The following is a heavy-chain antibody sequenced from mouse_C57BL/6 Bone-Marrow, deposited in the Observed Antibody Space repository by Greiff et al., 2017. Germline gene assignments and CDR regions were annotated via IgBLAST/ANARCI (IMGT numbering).Heavy chain of an antibody. CDR2: IYPRSGNT. CDR1: GYTFTSYG. V-gene: IGHV1-81*01. CDR3: AGGPFTTVVARNYYAMDY. J-gene: IGHJ4*01. Sequence: QVQLQQSGAELARPGASVKLSCKASGYTFTSYGISWVKQRTGQGLEWIGEIYPRSGNTYYNEKFKGKATLTADKSSSTAYMELRSLTSEDSAVYFCAGGPFTTVVARNYYAMDYWGQGTSVTFSS. D-gene: IGHD1-1*01.